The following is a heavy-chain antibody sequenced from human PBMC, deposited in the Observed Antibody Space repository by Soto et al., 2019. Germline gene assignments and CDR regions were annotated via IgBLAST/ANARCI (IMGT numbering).Heavy chain of an antibody. D-gene: IGHD3-10*01. CDR2: IRDRANSYAT. CDR1: GFVFKDSS. J-gene: IGHJ4*02. Sequence: EVLLVESGGGMVQPGGSLKLSCAASGFVFKDSSIHWVRQASGKGLEWVGGIRDRANSYATAYAESVKGRCTISRDDSNNTAYLQMSGLKTDDAAIYYCTRLISAAHDYWGQGTLVTVSS. CDR3: TRLISAAHDY. V-gene: IGHV3-73*01.